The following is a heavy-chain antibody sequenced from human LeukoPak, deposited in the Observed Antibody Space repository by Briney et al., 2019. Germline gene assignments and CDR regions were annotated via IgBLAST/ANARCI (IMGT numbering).Heavy chain of an antibody. D-gene: IGHD5-12*01. J-gene: IGHJ4*02. CDR2: IDPDGSST. CDR1: GFTFSNYW. Sequence: GGSLRLSCAASGFTFSNYWMHWVRQTPGKGPEWVSRIDPDGSSTTYADSVKGRFTVSRDNARNTLYLQTSSLRAEDTAVYYCAIGGAKGGYSFWNYWGQGTLVTVSS. CDR3: AIGGAKGGYSFWNY. V-gene: IGHV3-74*01.